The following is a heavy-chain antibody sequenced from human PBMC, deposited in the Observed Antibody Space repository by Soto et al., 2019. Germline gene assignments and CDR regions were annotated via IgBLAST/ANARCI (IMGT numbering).Heavy chain of an antibody. J-gene: IGHJ5*02. D-gene: IGHD2-2*01. Sequence: GGSLRLSCAASGFTFSSYGMHWVRQAPGKGLEWVAVIWYDGSNKYYADSVKGRFTISRDNSKNTLYLQMNSLRAEDTAVYYCERAYCSSTSCYWNWFDPWGQGTLVTVSS. CDR2: IWYDGSNK. CDR1: GFTFSSYG. V-gene: IGHV3-33*01. CDR3: ERAYCSSTSCYWNWFDP.